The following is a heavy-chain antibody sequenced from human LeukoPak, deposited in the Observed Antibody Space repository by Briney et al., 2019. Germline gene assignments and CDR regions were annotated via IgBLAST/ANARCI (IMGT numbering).Heavy chain of an antibody. V-gene: IGHV3-48*03. J-gene: IGHJ4*02. CDR1: GFTFRSFE. CDR3: ARRYGSSDY. Sequence: GGSLRLSCTASGFTFRSFEMNWVRQAPGKGLEWVSYISSSGTTIYYADSVKGRFTISRDNAKNSLYLQMNSLRAEDTAVYYCARRYGSSDYWGQGTLVTVSS. D-gene: IGHD3-10*01. CDR2: ISSSGTTI.